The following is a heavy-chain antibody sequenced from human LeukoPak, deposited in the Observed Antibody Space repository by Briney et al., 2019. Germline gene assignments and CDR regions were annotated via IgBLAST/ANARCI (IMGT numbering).Heavy chain of an antibody. D-gene: IGHD3-10*01. CDR3: ARDRRYYGSGRENWFDP. J-gene: IGHJ5*02. Sequence: SETLSLTCTVSGGSISSYYWSWIRQPPGKGLEWIGYIYYSGSTNYNPSLKSRVTISVDTSKNQFSLKLSSVTAADTAAYYCARDRRYYGSGRENWFDPWGQGTLVTVSS. CDR2: IYYSGST. CDR1: GGSISSYY. V-gene: IGHV4-59*01.